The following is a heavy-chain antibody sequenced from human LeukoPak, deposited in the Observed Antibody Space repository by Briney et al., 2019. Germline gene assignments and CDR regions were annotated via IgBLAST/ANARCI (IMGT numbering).Heavy chain of an antibody. CDR1: GGSISSYY. CDR2: IYYSGST. Sequence: SETLSLTCTVSGGSISSYYWSWIRQPPGKGPEWIGYIYYSGSTNYNPSLKSRVTISVDTSKNQFSLKLSSVTAADTAVYYCARDRGVYYGSGSYYGWFDPWGQGTLVTVSS. CDR3: ARDRGVYYGSGSYYGWFDP. D-gene: IGHD3-10*01. J-gene: IGHJ5*02. V-gene: IGHV4-59*01.